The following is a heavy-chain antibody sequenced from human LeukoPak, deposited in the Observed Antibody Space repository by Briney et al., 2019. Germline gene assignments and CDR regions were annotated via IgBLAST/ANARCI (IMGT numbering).Heavy chain of an antibody. J-gene: IGHJ6*02. D-gene: IGHD6-13*01. CDR1: GFTFSSYD. CDR3: ARMGSSPDYYYYGMDV. CDR2: IGTAGDT. Sequence: GGSLRLSCAASGFTFSSYDMHWVRQATGKGLGWVSAIGTAGDTYYPGSVKGRFTISRENAKNSLYLQMNSLRAGDTAVYYCARMGSSPDYYYYGMDVWGQGTTVTVSS. V-gene: IGHV3-13*01.